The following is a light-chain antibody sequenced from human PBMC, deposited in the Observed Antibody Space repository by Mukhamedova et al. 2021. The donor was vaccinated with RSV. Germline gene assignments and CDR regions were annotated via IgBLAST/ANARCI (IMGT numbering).Light chain of an antibody. Sequence: SPGERATLSCRASQSVTSTYLAWYQQKPGQAPRLLIYGASSRATGIPDRFSGSGSGTDFTLTISRLEPEDFAVYYCQQYATSPWTF. CDR1: QSVTSTY. J-gene: IGKJ1*01. CDR3: QQYATSPWT. CDR2: GAS. V-gene: IGKV3-20*01.